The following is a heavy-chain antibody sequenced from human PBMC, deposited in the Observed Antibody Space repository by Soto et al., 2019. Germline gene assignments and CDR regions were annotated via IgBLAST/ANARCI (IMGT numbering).Heavy chain of an antibody. CDR1: GGPVSTGSYY. Sequence: PSATRSLTCTVSGGPVSTGSYYWSWIRQPPGTAPEWIGYIYSSGTTNHNRCLESRVTISVDTSKNQLSLKVTSVPAGDTAVYYGACNHCGGDRYCSRADTFDILGQVTMVT. D-gene: IGHD2-21*02. CDR3: ACNHCGGDRYCSRADTFDI. J-gene: IGHJ3*02. V-gene: IGHV4-61*01. CDR2: IYSSGTT.